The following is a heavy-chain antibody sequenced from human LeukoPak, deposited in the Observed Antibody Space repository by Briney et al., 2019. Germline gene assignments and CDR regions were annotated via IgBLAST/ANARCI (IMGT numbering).Heavy chain of an antibody. Sequence: SQTLSLTCTVSGGSISSSSYYWDWIRQPPGKGLEWIGSIYYSGSTYHNPSLKSRVTIPVDTSKNQFSLKLSSVTAADTAVYYCARRGGSLFYFFDYWGQGTLVTVSS. D-gene: IGHD3-22*01. CDR2: IYYSGST. CDR1: GGSISSSSYY. V-gene: IGHV4-39*01. J-gene: IGHJ4*02. CDR3: ARRGGSLFYFFDY.